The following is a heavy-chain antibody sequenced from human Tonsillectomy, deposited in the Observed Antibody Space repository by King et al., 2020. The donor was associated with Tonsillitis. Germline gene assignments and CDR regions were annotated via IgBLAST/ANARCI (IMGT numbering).Heavy chain of an antibody. D-gene: IGHD3-9*01. CDR2: INPNTGVT. CDR3: ARDLRTSRLLVSKYYYYSGLDV. V-gene: IGHV1-2*02. Sequence: QLVQSESEVVKPGASVKVSCKASGYTFTDFYFHWVRQAPGQGLEWLGWINPNTGVTYYSQKFRGRVTMTRETSISPVYMEVSRLTSDYTAMYYCARDLRTSRLLVSKYYYYSGLDVWGQGTAVTVFS. CDR1: GYTFTDFY. J-gene: IGHJ6*02.